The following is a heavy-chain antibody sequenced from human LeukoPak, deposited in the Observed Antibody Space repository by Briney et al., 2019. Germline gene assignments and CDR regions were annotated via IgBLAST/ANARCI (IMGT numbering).Heavy chain of an antibody. J-gene: IGHJ4*02. D-gene: IGHD3-22*01. CDR2: ISSSGSTI. CDR1: GFTFSSYE. Sequence: PGGSLRLSXAASGFTFSSYEMNWVRQTPGKGLEWVSYISSSGSTIYYADSVKGRFTISRDNAKNSLYLQMNSLRAEDTAVYYCARETYYYDSSGYYGVDYWGQGTLVTVSS. V-gene: IGHV3-48*03. CDR3: ARETYYYDSSGYYGVDY.